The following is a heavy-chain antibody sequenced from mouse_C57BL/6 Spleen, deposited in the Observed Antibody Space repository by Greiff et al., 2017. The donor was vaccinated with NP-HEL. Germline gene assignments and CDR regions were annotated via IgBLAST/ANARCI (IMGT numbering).Heavy chain of an antibody. V-gene: IGHV1-61*01. CDR1: GYTFTSYW. CDR3: ARNRGGAMDY. CDR2: IYPSDSET. J-gene: IGHJ4*01. Sequence: QVQLKQPGAELVRPGSSVKLSCKASGYTFTSYWMDWVKQRPGQGLEWIGNIYPSDSETHYNQKFKDKATLTVDKSSSTAYMQLSSLTSEDSAVYYCARNRGGAMDYWGQGTSVTVSS.